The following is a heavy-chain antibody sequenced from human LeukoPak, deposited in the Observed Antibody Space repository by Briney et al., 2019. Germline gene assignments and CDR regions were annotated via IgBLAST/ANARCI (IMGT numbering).Heavy chain of an antibody. CDR2: IYSGGGT. V-gene: IGHV3-66*01. CDR1: GFTVSTTY. CDR3: ASTSVTTGPYYYYYGMDV. Sequence: GGSLRLSCAASGFTVSTTYMSWVRQAPGKGLDWVSVIYSGGGTSSADSVKGRFTISRDNSKNTLYLQMNSLRAEDTAVYYCASTSVTTGPYYYYYGMDVWGQGTTVTVSS. D-gene: IGHD4-17*01. J-gene: IGHJ6*02.